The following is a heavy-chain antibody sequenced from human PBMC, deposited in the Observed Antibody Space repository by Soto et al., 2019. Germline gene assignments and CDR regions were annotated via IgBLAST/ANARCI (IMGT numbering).Heavy chain of an antibody. Sequence: SETLSLTCTVSGGSISSYYWSWIRQPPGKGLEWIGYIYYSGSTNYNPSLKSRVTISVDTSKNQFSLKLSSVTAADTAVYYCARDNLGTGAFDIWGQGTMVTVS. CDR2: IYYSGST. D-gene: IGHD1-1*01. V-gene: IGHV4-59*01. CDR3: ARDNLGTGAFDI. CDR1: GGSISSYY. J-gene: IGHJ3*02.